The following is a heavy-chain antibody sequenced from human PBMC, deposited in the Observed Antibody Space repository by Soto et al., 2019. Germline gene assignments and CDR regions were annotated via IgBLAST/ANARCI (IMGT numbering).Heavy chain of an antibody. D-gene: IGHD3-22*01. CDR1: GYTFTSYD. V-gene: IGHV1-8*01. J-gene: IGHJ4*02. CDR3: ARGLYYYDSSGYFPFDY. CDR2: MNPNSGNT. Sequence: ASVKVSCKASGYTFTSYDINWVRQATGQGLEWMGWMNPNSGNTGYAQKFQGRVTMTRITSISTAYMELSSLRSEDTAVYYCARGLYYYDSSGYFPFDYWGQGPLVTVSS.